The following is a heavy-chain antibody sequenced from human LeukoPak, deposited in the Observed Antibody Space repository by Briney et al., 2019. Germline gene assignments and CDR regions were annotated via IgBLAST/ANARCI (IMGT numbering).Heavy chain of an antibody. CDR3: ARDPFWSGYYFDS. D-gene: IGHD3-3*01. V-gene: IGHV4-30-4*01. Sequence: SETLSLTCTVSGGSLSSGDYYWSWIRQPPGKGLEWIGNIYYSGSTYYNPSLRSRVSTSVDTSKKQFSLKLSSLTAADTAVYYCARDPFWSGYYFDSWGQGTLVTVSS. CDR2: IYYSGST. CDR1: GGSLSSGDYY. J-gene: IGHJ4*02.